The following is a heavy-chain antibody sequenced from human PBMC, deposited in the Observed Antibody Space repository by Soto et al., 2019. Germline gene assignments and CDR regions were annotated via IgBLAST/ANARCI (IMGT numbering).Heavy chain of an antibody. CDR2: IYYTGST. J-gene: IGHJ5*02. V-gene: IGHV4-61*01. CDR1: GGTVSSGNYY. Sequence: SETLSLTCTVSGGTVSSGNYYWGWIRQPPGKGLDWIGNIYYTGSTDYNPSLKSRVTMSVDTSKSQFSLRLHSVTAADTAVYYCARMSVTMRNWFDPWGEGTLVTVSS. CDR3: ARMSVTMRNWFDP. D-gene: IGHD3-22*01.